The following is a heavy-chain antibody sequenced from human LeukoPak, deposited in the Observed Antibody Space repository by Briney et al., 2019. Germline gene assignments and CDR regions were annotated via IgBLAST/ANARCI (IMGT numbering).Heavy chain of an antibody. V-gene: IGHV4-39*07. Sequence: SETLSLTCTVSGGSISGTSYYWGWIRQPPGKGLEWIGGIYYSGSTYYNPSLKSRVTISVDTSKNQFSLKLSSVTAADTAVYYCARVQSRLSWFDPWGQGTLVTVSS. CDR2: IYYSGST. CDR3: ARVQSRLSWFDP. CDR1: GGSISGTSYY. J-gene: IGHJ5*02.